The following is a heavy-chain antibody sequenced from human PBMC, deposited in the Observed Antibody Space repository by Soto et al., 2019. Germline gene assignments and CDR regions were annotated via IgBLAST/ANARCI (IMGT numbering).Heavy chain of an antibody. CDR3: SRATDTGGYYYYYGMDV. CDR2: IIPIFGTA. V-gene: IGHV1-69*01. J-gene: IGHJ6*02. D-gene: IGHD4-17*01. CDR1: GGTFSSYA. Sequence: QVQLVQSGAEVKKPGSSVKVSCKASGGTFSSYAISWVRQAPGQGLEWMGGIIPIFGTANYAQKFQGRVTITADESTSTAVMELSSLRSEYTAVYYCSRATDTGGYYYYYGMDVWGQGTTVTVSS.